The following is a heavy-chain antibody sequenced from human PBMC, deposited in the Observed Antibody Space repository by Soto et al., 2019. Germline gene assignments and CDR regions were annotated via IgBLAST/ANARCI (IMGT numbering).Heavy chain of an antibody. CDR2: ISAYNGNT. V-gene: IGHV1-18*04. D-gene: IGHD3-22*01. Sequence: EASVKVSCKASGYTFTSYGISWVRQAPGQGLEWMGWISAYNGNTNYAQKLQGRVTMTTDTSTSTAYMELRSLRSDDTAVYYCARDSRGYYDSSGKGDIWGQGTMVTVSS. CDR1: GYTFTSYG. CDR3: ARDSRGYYDSSGKGDI. J-gene: IGHJ3*02.